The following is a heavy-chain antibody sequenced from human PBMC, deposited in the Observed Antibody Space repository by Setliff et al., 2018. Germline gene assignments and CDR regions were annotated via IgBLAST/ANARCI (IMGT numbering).Heavy chain of an antibody. V-gene: IGHV4-59*08. CDR3: ARTVNY. D-gene: IGHD4-17*01. Sequence: SETLSLTCTVSGGFIRDYYWNWIRQSPGKGLEWIGYIYYRGTTNYNSSLKSRVTISVDTSKNQFSLKLSSVTAADTAVYYCARTVNYWGQGTLVTVSS. CDR2: IYYRGTT. J-gene: IGHJ4*02. CDR1: GGFIRDYY.